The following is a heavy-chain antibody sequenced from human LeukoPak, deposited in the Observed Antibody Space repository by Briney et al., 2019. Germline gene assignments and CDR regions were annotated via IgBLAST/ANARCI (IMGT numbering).Heavy chain of an antibody. V-gene: IGHV1-2*02. CDR1: VDTFTDYY. J-gene: IGHJ3*02. CDR2: INPKNGGT. CDR3: ARSTYYLESSGYSDAFDI. D-gene: IGHD3-22*01. Sequence: ASVKVSCKASVDTFTDYYIHWVGQAPGQGLEWMGWINPKNGGTDFAQNNQGRVTLTRDTSISTVYMEMSRLRSDDTAVYYCARSTYYLESSGYSDAFDIWGQGTMVTVST.